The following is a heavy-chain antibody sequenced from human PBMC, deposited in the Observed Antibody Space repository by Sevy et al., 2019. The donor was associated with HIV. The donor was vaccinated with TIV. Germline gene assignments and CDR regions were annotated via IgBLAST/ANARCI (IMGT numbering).Heavy chain of an antibody. D-gene: IGHD2-21*02. Sequence: ASVKVSCKASGGTFSSYAISWVRQAPGQGLEWMGGIIPIFGTANYAQKFQGRVTITADESTSTAYMELSSLRSEDTAVYYCATTMSLGDCYSCWLYGMDVWGQGTTVTVSS. V-gene: IGHV1-69*13. J-gene: IGHJ6*02. CDR2: IIPIFGTA. CDR3: ATTMSLGDCYSCWLYGMDV. CDR1: GGTFSSYA.